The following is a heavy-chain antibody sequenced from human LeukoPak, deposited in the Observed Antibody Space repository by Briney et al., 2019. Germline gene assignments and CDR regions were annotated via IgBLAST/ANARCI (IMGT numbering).Heavy chain of an antibody. Sequence: ASVKVSCKASGGTFSIYAISWVRQAPGQGLEWMGGIIPIFGTANYAQKFQGRVTITADESTSTAYMELSSLRSEDTAVYYCARGLLSGYSYGAYGMDVWGQGTTVTVSS. D-gene: IGHD5-18*01. CDR3: ARGLLSGYSYGAYGMDV. J-gene: IGHJ6*02. CDR2: IIPIFGTA. CDR1: GGTFSIYA. V-gene: IGHV1-69*13.